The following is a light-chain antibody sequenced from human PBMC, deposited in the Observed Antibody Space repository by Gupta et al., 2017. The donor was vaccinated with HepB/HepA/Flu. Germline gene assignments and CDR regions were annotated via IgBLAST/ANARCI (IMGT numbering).Light chain of an antibody. J-gene: IGKJ1*01. CDR2: AAS. V-gene: IGKV1-39*01. CDR3: QQSYSTPVT. Sequence: DIQLTQSLSSLSASLGDRVTITCRASQSISSYLNWYQQKPGKAPKLLIYAASSLQGGVPSRVSGSGSGTDFTLTISSLQPEDFATYYCQQSYSTPVTFGQGTKVEIK. CDR1: QSISSY.